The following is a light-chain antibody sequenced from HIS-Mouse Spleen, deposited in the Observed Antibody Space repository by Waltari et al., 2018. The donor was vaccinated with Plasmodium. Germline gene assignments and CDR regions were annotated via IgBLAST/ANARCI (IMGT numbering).Light chain of an antibody. J-gene: IGKJ5*01. CDR3: QQYNSSSIT. CDR2: GAS. V-gene: IGKV3-20*01. Sequence: EIVVMQQSRTLPSLPPERATPLSCASHRVSSSNLAWYQQKPGQAPRLLIFGASSRATGIPDRFSGSGSGTEFTLTISSLESEDFAVYYCQQYNSSSITFGHGTQVDIK. CDR1: HRVSSSN.